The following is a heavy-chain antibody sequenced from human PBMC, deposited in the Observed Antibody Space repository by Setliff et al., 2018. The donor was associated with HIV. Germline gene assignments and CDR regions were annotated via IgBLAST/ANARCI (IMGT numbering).Heavy chain of an antibody. CDR2: FDPEDGET. CDR1: GYTLTELS. D-gene: IGHD4-17*01. Sequence: ASVKVSCKVSGYTLTELSIHWVRQASGKGLEWMGGFDPEDGETIYAQKFQGRVTMTEDTSTDTAYMELSSLRSDDTAVYYCARDQGLTVTHSDDAFDIWGQGTMVTVSS. V-gene: IGHV1-24*01. CDR3: ARDQGLTVTHSDDAFDI. J-gene: IGHJ3*02.